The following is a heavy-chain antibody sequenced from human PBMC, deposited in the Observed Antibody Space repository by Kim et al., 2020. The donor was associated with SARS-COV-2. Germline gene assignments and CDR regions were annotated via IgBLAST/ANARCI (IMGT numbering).Heavy chain of an antibody. CDR1: GFTFSTYN. V-gene: IGHV3-48*01. Sequence: GGSLRLSCAASGFTFSTYNMNWVRQAPGKGLEWFSDIGSSGTDIHYADSVKGRFTISRDNVKNSLYLQMDSLRAEDTAVYFCARSNKGFDYRGQGTLVTV. CDR3: ARSNKGFDY. CDR2: IGSSGTDI. J-gene: IGHJ4*02. D-gene: IGHD4-4*01.